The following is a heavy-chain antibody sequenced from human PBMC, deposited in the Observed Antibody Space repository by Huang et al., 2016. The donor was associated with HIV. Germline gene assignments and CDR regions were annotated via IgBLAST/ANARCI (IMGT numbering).Heavy chain of an antibody. V-gene: IGHV5-51*03. D-gene: IGHD3-16*01. CDR2: IEPGDSDT. Sequence: EVQLVQSGAEVKKPGESLRISCKGSGYSFRSYWIGWVRQIPGKGLEWRGIIEPGDSDTRDRPSFHGMVTISADKSISTAYLQWSSLKASDTAMYYCAREGGSRYYMDVWGKGTTVTVSS. CDR1: GYSFRSYW. J-gene: IGHJ6*03. CDR3: AREGGSRYYMDV.